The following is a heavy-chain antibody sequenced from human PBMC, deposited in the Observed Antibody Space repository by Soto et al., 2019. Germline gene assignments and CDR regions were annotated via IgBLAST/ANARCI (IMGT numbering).Heavy chain of an antibody. D-gene: IGHD3-10*01. Sequence: QVQLQESGPGLVKPSQTLSLTCTVSGGSISSGDYYWSWIRQPPGKGLEWIGYIYYSGSTYYNPSLKSRVTISVDTSKNHFSLKLSSVTAAVTAVYYCATIKLGSNRLDYWGQGTLVTVSS. CDR1: GGSISSGDYY. V-gene: IGHV4-30-4*01. CDR3: ATIKLGSNRLDY. CDR2: IYYSGST. J-gene: IGHJ4*02.